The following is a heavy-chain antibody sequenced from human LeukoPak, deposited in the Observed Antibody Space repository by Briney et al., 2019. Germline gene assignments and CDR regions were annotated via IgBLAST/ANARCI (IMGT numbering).Heavy chain of an antibody. V-gene: IGHV3-30*04. CDR1: GFTFSSYA. D-gene: IGHD3-16*01. CDR3: ARDQRSYDYVMYYFDY. Sequence: PGGSLRLSCAASGFTFSSYAMHWVRQAPGKGLEWVAVISYDGSNKYYADSVKGRFTISRDSSKNTLYLQMNSLRAEDTAVYYCARDQRSYDYVMYYFDYWGQGTLVTVSS. CDR2: ISYDGSNK. J-gene: IGHJ4*02.